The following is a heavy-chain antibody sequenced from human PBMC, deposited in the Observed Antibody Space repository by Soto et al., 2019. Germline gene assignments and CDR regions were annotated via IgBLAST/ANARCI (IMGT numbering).Heavy chain of an antibody. D-gene: IGHD6-6*01. CDR3: AGDALERQLDAGYYYYYYYMDV. V-gene: IGHV1-69*08. Sequence: QVPLVQSGAEVKKPGSSVKVSCKASGGTFSSYTISWVRQAPGQGLEWMGRIIPILGIANYAQKFQGSVTITADKSTRTAYMELSSLRSEDTAVYYCAGDALERQLDAGYYYYYYYMDVGGKGTTVTVSS. CDR1: GGTFSSYT. CDR2: IIPILGIA. J-gene: IGHJ6*03.